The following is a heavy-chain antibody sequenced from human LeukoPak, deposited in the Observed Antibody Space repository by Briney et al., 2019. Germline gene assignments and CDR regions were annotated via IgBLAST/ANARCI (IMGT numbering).Heavy chain of an antibody. CDR3: ARDLSRLTHIVVVVAATFDNWFDP. V-gene: IGHV1-2*02. CDR1: GYTFTGYY. Sequence: ASVKVSCKASGYTFTGYYMHWVRQAPGQGLEWMGWINPNSGGTNYAQKFQGRVTMTRDTSISTAYMELSRLRSDDTAVYYCARDLSRLTHIVVVVAATFDNWFDPWGQGTLVTVSS. D-gene: IGHD2-15*01. CDR2: INPNSGGT. J-gene: IGHJ5*02.